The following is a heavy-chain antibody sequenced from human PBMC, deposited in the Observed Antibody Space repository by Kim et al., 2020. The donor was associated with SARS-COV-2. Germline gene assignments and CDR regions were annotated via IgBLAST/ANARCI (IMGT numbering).Heavy chain of an antibody. CDR2: IIPILGIA. V-gene: IGHV1-69*04. D-gene: IGHD2-15*01. J-gene: IGHJ6*02. Sequence: SVKVSCKASGGTFSSYAISLVRQAPGQGLEWMGRIIPILGIANYAQKFQGRVTITADKSTSTAYMELSSLRSEDTAVYYCARVSGYCSGGSCYGGYYYYGMDVWGQGTTVPVSS. CDR3: ARVSGYCSGGSCYGGYYYYGMDV. CDR1: GGTFSSYA.